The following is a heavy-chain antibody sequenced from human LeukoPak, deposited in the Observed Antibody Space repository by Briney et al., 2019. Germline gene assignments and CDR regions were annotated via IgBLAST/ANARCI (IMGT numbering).Heavy chain of an antibody. CDR1: GFTFSSYW. D-gene: IGHD4-17*01. CDR3: ARDDYGDYTDY. J-gene: IGHJ4*02. V-gene: IGHV3-7*01. CDR2: IKQDGSEK. Sequence: PGGSLRLSCAASGFTFSSYWMSWVRQDPGKGLEWVANIKQDGSEKYYVDSVKGRFTISRDNAKNSLYLQMNSLRAEDTAVYYCARDDYGDYTDYWGQGTLVTVSS.